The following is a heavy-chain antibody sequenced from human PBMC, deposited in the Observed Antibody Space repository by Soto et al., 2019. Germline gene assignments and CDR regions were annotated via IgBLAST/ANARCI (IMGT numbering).Heavy chain of an antibody. CDR2: ITSSSDAI. CDR3: AILDFGDYLLSYGVDV. V-gene: IGHV3-48*03. J-gene: IGHJ6*02. Sequence: LRLSCAVSGFPFGSYERNCVRQAPGKGPEWVSYITSSSDAIYYAAYVKGRFTVSRDNAKISLYLQMNSLRAEDTAVYYCAILDFGDYLLSYGVDVWGQGTTVTVSS. D-gene: IGHD4-17*01. CDR1: GFPFGSYE.